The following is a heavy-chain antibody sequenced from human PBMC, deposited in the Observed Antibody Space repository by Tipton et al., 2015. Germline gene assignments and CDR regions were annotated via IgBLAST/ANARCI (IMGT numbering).Heavy chain of an antibody. V-gene: IGHV4-59*12. J-gene: IGHJ5*02. Sequence: TLSLTCPVSGDSINTYYWNWIRQLPGKGLEWIGEIDNSGSTNYNPSLKSRVTISVDTSKNLFSLDLSSKAAADTAVYYCARTVTYYYASERGWFGPGGQGILVTVSS. CDR3: ARTVTYYYASERGWFGP. D-gene: IGHD3-10*01. CDR2: IDNSGST. CDR1: GDSINTYY.